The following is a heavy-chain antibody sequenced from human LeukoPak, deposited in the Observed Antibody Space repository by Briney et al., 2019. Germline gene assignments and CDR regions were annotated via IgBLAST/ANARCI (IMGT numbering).Heavy chain of an antibody. V-gene: IGHV3-30*18. CDR1: GFTFSSYG. CDR2: ISYDGSNK. J-gene: IGHJ5*02. CDR3: AKGLWFGELLGRVNQGTLDP. D-gene: IGHD3-10*01. Sequence: GGSLRLSCAASGFTFSSYGMHWVRQAPGKGLEWVAVISYDGSNKYYADSVKGRFTISRDNSKNTLYLQMNSLRAEDTAVYYCAKGLWFGELLGRVNQGTLDPWGQGTLVTVSS.